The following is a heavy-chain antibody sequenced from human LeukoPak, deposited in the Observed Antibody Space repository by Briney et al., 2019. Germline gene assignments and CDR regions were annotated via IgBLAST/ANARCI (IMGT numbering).Heavy chain of an antibody. Sequence: GGSLRLSCAASGFTFSTYSMNWVRQAPGKGLEWVSSIISSTTYISYADSVKGRFTISRDNAKNSLYLQMNSLRAEDTAVYYCARAFASGSSPFDYWGQGTLVTVSS. CDR1: GFTFSTYS. V-gene: IGHV3-21*01. CDR3: ARAFASGSSPFDY. J-gene: IGHJ4*02. D-gene: IGHD6-19*01. CDR2: IISSTTYI.